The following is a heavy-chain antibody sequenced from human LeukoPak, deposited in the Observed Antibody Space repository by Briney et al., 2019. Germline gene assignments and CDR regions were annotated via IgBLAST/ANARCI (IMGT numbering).Heavy chain of an antibody. Sequence: GGSLRLSCAVSGFKFSSYWMNWVRQVPGKGLMWVAHINTNGDSANYADSVKGRFTISRDNAKSTLSLQMNSLRAEDTAVYYCARAKYDILTGYYDSFDYWGQGTLVTVSS. CDR2: INTNGDSA. CDR3: ARAKYDILTGYYDSFDY. J-gene: IGHJ4*02. V-gene: IGHV3-74*01. CDR1: GFKFSSYW. D-gene: IGHD3-9*01.